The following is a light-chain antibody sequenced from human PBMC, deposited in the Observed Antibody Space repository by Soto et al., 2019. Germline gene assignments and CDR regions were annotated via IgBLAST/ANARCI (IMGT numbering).Light chain of an antibody. CDR3: LQDYSYPYT. CDR2: AAS. Sequence: AIQMTQSPSSLSASVGDRVTITCRASQGIKNDLGWYQQRPGKAPKLLIYAASTLHTDVPSRFSGSGFGSDFTLTISSLQPEDFATYYCLQDYSYPYTFGQGTKLEIK. V-gene: IGKV1-6*01. J-gene: IGKJ2*01. CDR1: QGIKND.